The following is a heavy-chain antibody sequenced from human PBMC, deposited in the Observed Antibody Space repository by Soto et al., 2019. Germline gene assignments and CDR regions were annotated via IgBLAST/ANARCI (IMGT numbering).Heavy chain of an antibody. CDR2: ISAYNGNT. D-gene: IGHD6-19*01. J-gene: IGHJ5*02. V-gene: IGHV1-18*01. CDR3: ARDREQWLVYNWFDP. CDR1: GYTFTSYG. Sequence: ASVKVSCKASGYTFTSYGISWVRQAPGQGLEWMGWISAYNGNTNYAQKLQGRVTMTTDTSTSTAYMELRSLRSDDTAVYYCARDREQWLVYNWFDPWGQGTLVTV.